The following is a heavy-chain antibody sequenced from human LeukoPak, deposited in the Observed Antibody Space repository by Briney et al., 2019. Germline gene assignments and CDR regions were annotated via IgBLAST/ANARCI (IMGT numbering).Heavy chain of an antibody. J-gene: IGHJ6*02. CDR3: ARAYCSGGSCYWDYYYYGMDV. V-gene: IGHV3-21*01. Sequence: GGSLRLSCAASGFTFSSYSMNWVRQAPGKGLEWVSSISSSSSYIYYADSVKGRFTISRDNAKNSLYLQMNSLRAEDTAVYYCARAYCSGGSCYWDYYYYGMDVWGQGTTVTVSS. CDR1: GFTFSSYS. CDR2: ISSSSSYI. D-gene: IGHD2-15*01.